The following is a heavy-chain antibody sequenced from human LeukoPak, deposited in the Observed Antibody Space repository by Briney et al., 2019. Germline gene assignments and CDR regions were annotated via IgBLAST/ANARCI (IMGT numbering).Heavy chain of an antibody. CDR1: GFTFSNYA. J-gene: IGHJ3*02. CDR2: LSGSGAST. Sequence: GASLRLSCAASGFTFSNYAMSWVRQAPGKGLEWVSALSGSGASTYYADSVRGRFTISRDNSKNTLYLQMNSLRAEDTAVYYCAKDDHAHNHAFDIWGQGTMVTVSS. D-gene: IGHD1-1*01. CDR3: AKDDHAHNHAFDI. V-gene: IGHV3-23*01.